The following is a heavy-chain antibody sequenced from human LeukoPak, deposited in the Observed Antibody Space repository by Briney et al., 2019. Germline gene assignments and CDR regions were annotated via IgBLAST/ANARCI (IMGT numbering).Heavy chain of an antibody. CDR2: IYHSGST. J-gene: IGHJ5*02. CDR3: ARDRDIVVVPAEEARAPFLNGGWFDP. V-gene: IGHV4-38-2*02. D-gene: IGHD2-2*01. CDR1: GYSISSGYY. Sequence: SETLSLTCTVSGYSISSGYYWGWIRQPPGKGLEWIGSIYHSGSTYYNPSLKSRVTISVDTSKSQFSLKLSSVTAADAAVYYCARDRDIVVVPAEEARAPFLNGGWFDPWGQGTLVTVSS.